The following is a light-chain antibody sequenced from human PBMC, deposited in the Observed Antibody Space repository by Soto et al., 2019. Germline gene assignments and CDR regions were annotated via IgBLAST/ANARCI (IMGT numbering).Light chain of an antibody. Sequence: QSVLTQPPSASGTPGHRVTISCSGSSSNIGSNYVYWYQQLPGTAPKLLIYRNNQRPSGVPDRFSGSKSGTSASLAISGLRSEDEADYYCAAWDVFGTGTKLTVL. CDR1: SSNIGSNY. CDR3: AAWDV. CDR2: RNN. J-gene: IGLJ1*01. V-gene: IGLV1-47*01.